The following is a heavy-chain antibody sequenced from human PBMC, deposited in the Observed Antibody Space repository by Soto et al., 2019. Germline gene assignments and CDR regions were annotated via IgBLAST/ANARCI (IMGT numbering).Heavy chain of an antibody. CDR3: AGRDDYCLKKAPYCYYYNAMNA. CDR1: GFTFSSYE. J-gene: IGHJ6*02. CDR2: IRRGGTTM. D-gene: IGHD4-17*01. V-gene: IGHV3-48*03. Sequence: GGSLRLSCAASGFTFSSYEMNWVRQAPGKGLEWVSYIRRGGTTMYYADSVKGRFTISRDNAKNSLYLQMNSLTAEDTAVYYYAGRDDYCLKKAPYCYYYNAMNAWGQGTTVTVSS.